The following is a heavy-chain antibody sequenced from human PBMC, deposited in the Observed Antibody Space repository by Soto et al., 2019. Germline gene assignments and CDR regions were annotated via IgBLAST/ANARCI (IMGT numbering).Heavy chain of an antibody. CDR2: IYYTGNS. Sequence: QVQLQESGPELVKPSQTLSLTCSVSGGSITTNGHYWTWIRQHPGQGLEWIAYIYYTGNSYLNPSLKSRLSISVATSKYQFSLELRSVTAADTAVYYCAREQWGFDSWGQGTLVTVSS. D-gene: IGHD6-19*01. CDR1: GGSITTNGHY. V-gene: IGHV4-31*03. CDR3: AREQWGFDS. J-gene: IGHJ4*02.